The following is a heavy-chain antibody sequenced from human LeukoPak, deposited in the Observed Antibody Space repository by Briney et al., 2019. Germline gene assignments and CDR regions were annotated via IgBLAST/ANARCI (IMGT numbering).Heavy chain of an antibody. CDR1: GFTVSNCY. D-gene: IGHD3-10*01. CDR2: IYSDGAT. J-gene: IGHJ4*02. Sequence: QAGGSLRLSCAASGFTVSNCYMTWVRQAPGKGLEWVSVIYSDGATYYADSVKGRFTISRDNSKNTLYLQMNSLRAEDTAVYYCARERSEYASGSHVYFDYWGQGTLVTVSS. CDR3: ARERSEYASGSHVYFDY. V-gene: IGHV3-53*01.